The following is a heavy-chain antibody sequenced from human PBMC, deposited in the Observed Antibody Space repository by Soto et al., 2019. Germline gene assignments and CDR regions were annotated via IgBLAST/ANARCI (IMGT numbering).Heavy chain of an antibody. CDR1: GGSISSSSYH. V-gene: IGHV4-39*07. Sequence: SETLSLTCAVSGGSISSSSYHWGWIRQPPGKGLEWIGSIYYSGSTYYNPSLKSRVTISVDTSKNQFSLKLSSVTAADTAVYYCARDPGYCSGGSCPDIGAFDPWGQGTLVTVSS. CDR3: ARDPGYCSGGSCPDIGAFDP. J-gene: IGHJ5*02. CDR2: IYYSGST. D-gene: IGHD2-15*01.